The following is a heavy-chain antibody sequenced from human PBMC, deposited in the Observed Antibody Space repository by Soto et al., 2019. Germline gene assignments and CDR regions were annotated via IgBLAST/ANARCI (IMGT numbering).Heavy chain of an antibody. V-gene: IGHV3-21*01. J-gene: IGHJ3*02. CDR2: ISSSSSYI. CDR1: GFTFSSYS. CDR3: ARVIRCSSTSCYLDAFDI. Sequence: GSLRLSCAASGFTFSSYSMNWVRQAPGKGLEWVSSISSSSSYIYYADSVKGRFTISRDNAKNSLYLQMNSLRAEDTAVYYCARVIRCSSTSCYLDAFDIWGQGTMVTVSS. D-gene: IGHD2-2*01.